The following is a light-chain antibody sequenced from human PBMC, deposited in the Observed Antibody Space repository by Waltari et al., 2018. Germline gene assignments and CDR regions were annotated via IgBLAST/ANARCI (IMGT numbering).Light chain of an antibody. J-gene: IGLJ3*02. CDR1: SGSIATNA. CDR2: EDN. V-gene: IGLV6-57*02. CDR3: QSYDGNNVV. Sequence: NLMLTQLHALSESPGQTVTISCSGSSGSIATNAVQGFQQRPGSAPTIVIYEDNLRPSGVPDRFSGSIDSSSNSASLTISGLKTEDEADYYCQSYDGNNVVFGGGTKLTVL.